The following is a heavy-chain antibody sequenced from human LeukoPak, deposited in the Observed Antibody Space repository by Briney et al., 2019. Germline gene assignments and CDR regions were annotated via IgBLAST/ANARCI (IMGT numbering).Heavy chain of an antibody. CDR2: IYYSGST. J-gene: IGHJ6*03. CDR1: GGSISSYY. D-gene: IGHD3-3*01. Sequence: PSETLSLTCTVSGGSISSYYWSWIRQPPGKGLEWIGYIYYSGSTNYNPSLKSRVTISVDTSKNQFSLKLSSVTAADTAVYYCARGVPPTIWYYYYMDVWGKGTTVTVSS. CDR3: ARGVPPTIWYYYYMDV. V-gene: IGHV4-59*12.